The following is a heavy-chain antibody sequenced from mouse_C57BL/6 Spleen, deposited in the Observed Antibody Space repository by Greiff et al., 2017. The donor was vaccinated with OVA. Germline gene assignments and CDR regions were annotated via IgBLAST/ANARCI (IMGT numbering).Heavy chain of an antibody. J-gene: IGHJ2*01. CDR3: ARGWPYYFDY. V-gene: IGHV1-82*01. D-gene: IGHD1-1*02. CDR2: IYPGDGDT. Sequence: VQLQESGPELVKPGASVKISCKASGYAFSSSWMNWVKQRPGKGLEWIGRIYPGDGDTNYNGKFKGKATLTAAKSSSTAYMQLSSLTSEDSAVYFIARGWPYYFDYWGQGTTLTVSA. CDR1: GYAFSSSW.